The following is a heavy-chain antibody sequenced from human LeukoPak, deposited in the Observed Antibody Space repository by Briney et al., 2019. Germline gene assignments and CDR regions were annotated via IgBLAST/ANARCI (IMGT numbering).Heavy chain of an antibody. CDR3: AREVVLDY. Sequence: GGSLRLSCATSGFTFSTYTMNWVRQAPGKGLEWVSGISSTSTFISYADSVQGRFTISRDNAKNTLYLQMNILRAEDTAVYYCAREVVLDYWGEGTLVTVSS. J-gene: IGHJ4*02. CDR2: ISSTSTFI. D-gene: IGHD2-15*01. V-gene: IGHV3-21*01. CDR1: GFTFSTYT.